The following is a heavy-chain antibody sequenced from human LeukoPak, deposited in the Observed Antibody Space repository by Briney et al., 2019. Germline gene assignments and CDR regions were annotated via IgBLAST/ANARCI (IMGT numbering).Heavy chain of an antibody. CDR3: ARDGRGYDPAYYFDY. CDR1: GGTFSSYA. D-gene: IGHD5-12*01. Sequence: SVKVSCKASGGTFSSYAISWVRQAPGQGLEWMGGIVPIFGTANYAQKFQGRVTITADESTSTAYMELSSLRSEDTAVYYCARDGRGYDPAYYFDYWGQGTLVTVSS. V-gene: IGHV1-69*13. CDR2: IVPIFGTA. J-gene: IGHJ4*02.